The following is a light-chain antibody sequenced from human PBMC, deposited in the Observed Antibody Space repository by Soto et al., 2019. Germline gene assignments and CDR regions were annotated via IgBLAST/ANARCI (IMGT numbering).Light chain of an antibody. CDR1: TSDVGVY. CDR3: SSYTSSITYV. V-gene: IGLV2-14*01. CDR2: DVS. Sequence: QSALTQPASVSGSPGQSITISCTGTTSDVGVYVSWYQQHPGKAPRLILYDVSNRPSGISNRFSGSKSGNTASLTISGLQTEDQADYYFSSYTSSITYVFGTGTKLTVL. J-gene: IGLJ1*01.